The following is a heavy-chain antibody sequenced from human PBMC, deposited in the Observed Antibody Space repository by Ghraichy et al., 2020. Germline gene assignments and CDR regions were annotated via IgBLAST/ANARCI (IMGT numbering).Heavy chain of an antibody. J-gene: IGHJ4*02. CDR3: ARAGAGRFLRFLEWLLVFDY. D-gene: IGHD3-3*01. CDR2: IYYSGST. V-gene: IGHV4-31*03. CDR1: GGSISSGGYY. Sequence: SETLSLTCTVSGGSISSGGYYWSWIRQHPGKGLEWIGYIYYSGSTYSNPSLKSRVTISVDTSKNQFSLKLSSVTAADTAVYYCARAGAGRFLRFLEWLLVFDYWGQGTLVTVSS.